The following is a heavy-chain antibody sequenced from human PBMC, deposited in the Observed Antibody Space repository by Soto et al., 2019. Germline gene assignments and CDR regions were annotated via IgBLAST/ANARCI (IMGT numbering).Heavy chain of an antibody. V-gene: IGHV4-39*01. Sequence: QLQLQESGPGLVRPSETLSLTCTVSSGSISSSTYHWAWIRQPPGKGLEWIGSIYFSGTTYYSPSLKTRVTLFVDTSKNLFSLTLNSVTAADTAVYYSAAEISSAGHYWGQGTLVTVSS. D-gene: IGHD6-13*01. CDR1: SGSISSSTYH. CDR3: AAEISSAGHY. CDR2: IYFSGTT. J-gene: IGHJ4*02.